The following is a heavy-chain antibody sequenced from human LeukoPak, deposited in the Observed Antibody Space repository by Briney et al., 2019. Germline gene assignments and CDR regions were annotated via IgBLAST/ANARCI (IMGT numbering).Heavy chain of an antibody. V-gene: IGHV4-59*08. CDR1: GGSISGFY. J-gene: IGHJ4*02. Sequence: SETLSLTCTVSGGSISGFYWTWIRQPPGKGLEWIGYISYSGSTKYNPSLKSRVTISLDTSKNHFSLKLSSVTAADTAVYYCARHLRGSGSSTFSDYWGQGTLVTVPS. D-gene: IGHD3-10*01. CDR3: ARHLRGSGSSTFSDY. CDR2: ISYSGST.